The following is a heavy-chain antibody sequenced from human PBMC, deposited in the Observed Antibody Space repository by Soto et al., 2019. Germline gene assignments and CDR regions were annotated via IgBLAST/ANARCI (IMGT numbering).Heavy chain of an antibody. CDR3: ASVPVGAYGKFGP. V-gene: IGHV3-74*01. D-gene: IGHD2-8*02. CDR1: GFALSSYW. J-gene: IGHJ5*02. CDR2: INPDGSRI. Sequence: EVHLVESGGGLVQAGGYLRLSCAASGFALSSYWMHWFRRVPGKGLVWVSRINPDGSRIDYADSVRGRFTISRDNAKNTLFLQMNNLRAEDTALYHCASVPVGAYGKFGPWGQGTLVTVSS.